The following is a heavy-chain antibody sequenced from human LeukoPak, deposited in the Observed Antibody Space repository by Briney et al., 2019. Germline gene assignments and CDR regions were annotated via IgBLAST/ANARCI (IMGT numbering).Heavy chain of an antibody. CDR3: ARASGYCTNGVCSTFDY. J-gene: IGHJ4*02. V-gene: IGHV1-18*01. CDR1: GYTFTSYG. Sequence: ATVKVSCKASGYTFTSYGISWVRQAPGQGLEWMGWISAYNDNTNYAQKLQGRVTMTTDTSTSTAYMELRSLRSDDTAVYYCARASGYCTNGVCSTFDYWGQGTLVTVSS. D-gene: IGHD2-8*01. CDR2: ISAYNDNT.